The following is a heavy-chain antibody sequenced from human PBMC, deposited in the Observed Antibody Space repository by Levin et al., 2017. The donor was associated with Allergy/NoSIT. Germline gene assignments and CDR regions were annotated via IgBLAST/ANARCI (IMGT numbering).Heavy chain of an antibody. D-gene: IGHD4-17*01. CDR1: GFTFSTYS. J-gene: IGHJ4*02. Sequence: KHGESLKISCAASGFTFSTYSMNWVRQAPGKGLEWVSSISSSSVYIYYADSVKGRFTISRDNSKNSLFLQMNSLRAEDTAVYYCAGGSSTTVYYFDLWGQGTQVTASS. CDR3: AGGSSTTVYYFDL. V-gene: IGHV3-21*01. CDR2: ISSSSVYI.